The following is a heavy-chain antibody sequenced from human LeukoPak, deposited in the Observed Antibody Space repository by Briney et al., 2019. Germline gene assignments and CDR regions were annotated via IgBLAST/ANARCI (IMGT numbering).Heavy chain of an antibody. CDR1: GGSISSYY. CDR3: ARDRNPRGY. Sequence: SETLSLTCTVSGGSISSYYWSWIRQPPGKGLEWIGYIYYSGSTNYNPSLKSRVTISVDTSKNQFSLKLSSVTAADTAVYYCARDRNPRGYWAQGTLVTVSS. D-gene: IGHD3-10*01. J-gene: IGHJ4*02. CDR2: IYYSGST. V-gene: IGHV4-59*01.